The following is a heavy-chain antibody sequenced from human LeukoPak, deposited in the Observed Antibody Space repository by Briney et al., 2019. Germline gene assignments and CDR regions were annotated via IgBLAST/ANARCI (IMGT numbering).Heavy chain of an antibody. J-gene: IGHJ4*02. V-gene: IGHV3-7*01. CDR2: IKQDGSEK. D-gene: IGHD3-16*01. CDR1: GFTFSSYW. Sequence: GGSLRLTCAASGFTFSSYWRTWVRQAPGKGLEWVANIKQDGSEKYYVDSVKGRFTISRDNAKNSLYLQMDSLRAEDTTVYYCCSGGSLDYWGQGTLVAVSS. CDR3: CSGGSLDY.